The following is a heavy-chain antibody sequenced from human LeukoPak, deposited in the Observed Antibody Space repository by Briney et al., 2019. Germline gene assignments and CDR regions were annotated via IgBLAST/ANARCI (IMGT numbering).Heavy chain of an antibody. J-gene: IGHJ4*02. V-gene: IGHV1-69*01. CDR1: GGTFSSYA. CDR2: VIPMFATA. CDR3: ARGLHGDYGYFDY. Sequence: SVKVSCKASGGTFSSYAISWVRQAPGQGLEWMGGVIPMFATANYAPKFRDRVTITADESTSTAYMELRSLRSEDTAVYHCARGLHGDYGYFDYWGQGTLVTVSS. D-gene: IGHD4-17*01.